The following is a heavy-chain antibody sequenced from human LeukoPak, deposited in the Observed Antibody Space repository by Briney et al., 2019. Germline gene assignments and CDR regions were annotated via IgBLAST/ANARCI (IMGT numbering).Heavy chain of an antibody. CDR1: GGSISSSSYY. J-gene: IGHJ4*02. V-gene: IGHV4-39*07. D-gene: IGHD6-25*01. Sequence: SETLSLTCTVSGGSISSSSYYWGWIRQPPGKGLEWIGSIYYSGSTYYNPSLKSRVTISVDTSKNQFSLKLSSVTAADTAVYYCAREEPSGDYWGQGTLVTVSS. CDR3: AREEPSGDY. CDR2: IYYSGST.